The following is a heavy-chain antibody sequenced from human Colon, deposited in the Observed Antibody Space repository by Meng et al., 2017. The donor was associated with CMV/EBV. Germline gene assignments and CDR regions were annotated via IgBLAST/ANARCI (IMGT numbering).Heavy chain of an antibody. J-gene: IGHJ4*02. CDR3: ARLKTPPVRQLERVGIDF. CDR1: GFTFSRFW. V-gene: IGHV3-7*01. Sequence: GGSLSLSCAASGFTFSRFWMSWVRQAPGKGLEWVANIKEDGSEKYYVDSVKGRFTISRDNAKNSLYLQMNSLRVEDTAVYYCARLKTPPVRQLERVGIDFWGQGTLVTVSS. D-gene: IGHD1-1*01. CDR2: IKEDGSEK.